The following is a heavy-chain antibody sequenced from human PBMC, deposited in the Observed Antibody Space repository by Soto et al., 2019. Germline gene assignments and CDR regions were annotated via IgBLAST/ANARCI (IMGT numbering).Heavy chain of an antibody. V-gene: IGHV4-39*07. CDR2: IYYSGST. Sequence: SETLSLTCTVSGGSISSSSYYWGWIRQPPGKGLEWIGSIYYSGSTYYNPSLKSRVTISVDTSKNQFSLKLSSVTAADTAVYYCARGLEEQLDQTYYYYYMDVWGKGTTVTVSS. D-gene: IGHD6-6*01. CDR3: ARGLEEQLDQTYYYYYMDV. J-gene: IGHJ6*03. CDR1: GGSISSSSYY.